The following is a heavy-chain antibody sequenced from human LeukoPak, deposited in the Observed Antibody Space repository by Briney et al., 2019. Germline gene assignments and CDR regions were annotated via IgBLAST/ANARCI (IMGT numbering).Heavy chain of an antibody. D-gene: IGHD3-22*01. CDR2: IYYSGST. J-gene: IGHJ2*01. Sequence: GSLRLSCAASGFTFNTYWMSWVRQPPGKGLEWTGSIYYSGSTYYNPSLKSRVTISVDTSKNQFSLKLSSVTAADTAVYYCARGYYYDSSGYYSYWYFDLWGRGTLVTVSS. V-gene: IGHV4-39*07. CDR3: ARGYYYDSSGYYSYWYFDL. CDR1: GFTFNTYW.